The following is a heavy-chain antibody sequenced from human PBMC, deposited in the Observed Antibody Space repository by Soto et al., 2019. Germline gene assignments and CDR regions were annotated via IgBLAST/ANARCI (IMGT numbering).Heavy chain of an antibody. CDR3: AHSLPLTYDILTGYYDY. D-gene: IGHD3-9*01. CDR2: IYWDDDK. J-gene: IGHJ4*02. CDR1: GFSLSTSGVG. Sequence: QITLKESGPTLVKPTQPLTLTCTFSGFSLSTSGVGVGWIRQPPGKALEWLALIYWDDDKRYSPSLESRLTNTKDTSKNQVVLTMTNMDPVDTATYYCAHSLPLTYDILTGYYDYWGQGTLVTVSS. V-gene: IGHV2-5*02.